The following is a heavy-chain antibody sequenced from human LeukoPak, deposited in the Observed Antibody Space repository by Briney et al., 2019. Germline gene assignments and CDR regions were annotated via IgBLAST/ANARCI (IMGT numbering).Heavy chain of an antibody. CDR2: IYHSGDT. Sequence: SETLSLTCTVSGGSIGTYYWSWIRQPPGKGLEWIGYIYHSGDTKYNPSLKSRVTISVDTSKNQFSLRLRSVTAADTAVYYCARGIRWEDSSGWYYFDYWGQGTLVTVSS. D-gene: IGHD6-19*01. CDR1: GGSIGTYY. J-gene: IGHJ4*02. CDR3: ARGIRWEDSSGWYYFDY. V-gene: IGHV4-59*01.